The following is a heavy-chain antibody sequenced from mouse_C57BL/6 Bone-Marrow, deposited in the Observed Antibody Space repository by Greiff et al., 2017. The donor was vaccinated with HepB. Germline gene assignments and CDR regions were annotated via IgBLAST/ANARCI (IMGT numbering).Heavy chain of an antibody. CDR2: ISSGGSYT. J-gene: IGHJ2*01. Sequence: EVMLVESGGDLVKPGGSLKLSCAASGFTFSSYGMSWVRQTPDKRLEWVATISSGGSYTYYPDSVKGRFTISRDNAKNTLYLQMSSLKSEDTAMYYCARHEGVITTAPEDYWGQGTTLTVSS. CDR3: ARHEGVITTAPEDY. V-gene: IGHV5-6*01. CDR1: GFTFSSYG. D-gene: IGHD1-1*01.